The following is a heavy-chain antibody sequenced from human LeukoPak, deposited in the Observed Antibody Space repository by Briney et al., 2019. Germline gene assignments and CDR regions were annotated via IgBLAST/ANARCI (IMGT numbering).Heavy chain of an antibody. D-gene: IGHD2-15*01. CDR2: ISSSSSYI. V-gene: IGHV3-21*01. J-gene: IGHJ3*02. CDR1: GFTFSSYS. CDR3: ARGGRGGAARGFDAFDI. Sequence: GGSLRLSCAASGFTFSSYSMNWVRQAPGKGLEWVSSISSSSSYIYYADSVKGRFTISGDNAKNSLYLQMNSLRAEDTAVYYCARGGRGGAARGFDAFDIWGQGTMVTVSS.